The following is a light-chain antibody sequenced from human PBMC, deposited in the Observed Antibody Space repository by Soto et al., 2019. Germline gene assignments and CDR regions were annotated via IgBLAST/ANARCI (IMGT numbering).Light chain of an antibody. CDR1: QSISTW. Sequence: DIQMTQSPSTLSASVRDRVTITCRASQSISTWLAWYHQKPGKDPKLLIYSASDLESGVPSRFSGSGCGTEFTLTITSLQPDDFATYYCQQSYSVPITFGQGTRRRL. J-gene: IGKJ5*01. CDR3: QQSYSVPIT. V-gene: IGKV1-5*03. CDR2: SAS.